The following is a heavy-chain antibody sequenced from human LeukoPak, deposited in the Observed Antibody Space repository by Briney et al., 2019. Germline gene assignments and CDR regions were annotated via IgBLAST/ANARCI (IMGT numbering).Heavy chain of an antibody. CDR1: GYTFTGYY. Sequence: GASVTVSCKASGYTFTGYYMHWVRQAPGQGLEWMGWINPNSGGTNYAQKFQGRVTMTRDTSISTAYMGLSRLRSDDTAVYYCARVDSSGYYYFDYWGQGTLVTVSS. J-gene: IGHJ4*02. V-gene: IGHV1-2*02. D-gene: IGHD3-22*01. CDR3: ARVDSSGYYYFDY. CDR2: INPNSGGT.